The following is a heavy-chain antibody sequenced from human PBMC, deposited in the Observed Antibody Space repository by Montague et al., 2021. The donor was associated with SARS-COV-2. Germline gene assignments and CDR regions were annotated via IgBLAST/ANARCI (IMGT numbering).Heavy chain of an antibody. Sequence: SLRLSFPASGFTSGDYQMTWVRQAPGKGLQWVANINQDETAKTYVDSVRGRFTISRDNAKNSLILQMNSLKDEDTAVYYCARSPRGSGTGWLDYWGQGTLVTVSS. CDR3: ARSPRGSGTGWLDY. CDR2: INQDETAK. J-gene: IGHJ4*02. CDR1: GFTSGDYQ. D-gene: IGHD3/OR15-3a*01. V-gene: IGHV3-7*01.